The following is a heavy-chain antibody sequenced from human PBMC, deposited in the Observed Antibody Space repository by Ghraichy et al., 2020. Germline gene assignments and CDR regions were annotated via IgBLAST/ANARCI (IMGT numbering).Heavy chain of an antibody. J-gene: IGHJ4*02. CDR3: AREESGYLLLDY. Sequence: SLNITCTVSGGSISSGGYYWSWIRQHPGKGLEWIGYIYYSGSTYYNPSLKSRVTISVDTSKNQFSLKLSSVTAADTAVYYCAREESGYLLLDYWGQGTLVTVSS. CDR1: GGSISSGGYY. V-gene: IGHV4-31*03. D-gene: IGHD3-3*01. CDR2: IYYSGST.